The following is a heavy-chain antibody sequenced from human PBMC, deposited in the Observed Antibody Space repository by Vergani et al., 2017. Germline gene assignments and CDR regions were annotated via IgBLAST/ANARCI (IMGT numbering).Heavy chain of an antibody. CDR1: GGTFSSYA. CDR3: ARDGTGRDGYNFWYFDL. Sequence: QVQLVQSGAEVKKPGSSVKVSCKASGGTFSSYAISWVRQAPGQGLEWMGGIIPIFGTANYAQKFQGRVTITADESTSTAYMELSSLRSEDTSVYYFARDGTGRDGYNFWYFDLWGRGTLVTVSS. J-gene: IGHJ2*01. CDR2: IIPIFGTA. V-gene: IGHV1-69*01. D-gene: IGHD5-24*01.